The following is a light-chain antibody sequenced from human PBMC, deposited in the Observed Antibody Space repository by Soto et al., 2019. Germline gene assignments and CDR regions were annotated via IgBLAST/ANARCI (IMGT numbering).Light chain of an antibody. Sequence: DIQMTQSPSSLSASVGDRVTITCQASQDINKYLNWYQQKPGKAPKLLIYDASNLETGVPSRFSGSGSGTDFTFTINSLQPEDIATYYCQQYDNLPITFGGGTKVDIK. CDR3: QQYDNLPIT. V-gene: IGKV1-33*01. CDR1: QDINKY. J-gene: IGKJ4*01. CDR2: DAS.